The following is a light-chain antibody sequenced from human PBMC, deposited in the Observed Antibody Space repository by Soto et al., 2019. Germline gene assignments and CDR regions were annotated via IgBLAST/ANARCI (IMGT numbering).Light chain of an antibody. CDR1: QGIRNS. CDR3: QKYNSAPLT. CDR2: AAS. J-gene: IGKJ4*01. Sequence: DIQITQSPSSLSASVGDRVTITCRASQGIRNSLAWYQQKPGKVPKLLIYAASTLQSGVPSRFSGSGSGTDFTLTISSLQPEDVATYYCQKYNSAPLTFGGGTKVDIK. V-gene: IGKV1-27*01.